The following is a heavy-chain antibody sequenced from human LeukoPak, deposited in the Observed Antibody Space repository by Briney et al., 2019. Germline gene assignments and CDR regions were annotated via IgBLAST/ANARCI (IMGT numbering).Heavy chain of an antibody. CDR3: ATSGYSSSWYGQYYYGMDV. V-gene: IGHV1-2*04. CDR2: VNPNSGGT. Sequence: ASVKVSCKASGYTFTGYYMHWVRQAPGQGLEWMGWVNPNSGGTNYAQKFQGWVTMTRDTSISTAYMELSRLRSDDTAVYYCATSGYSSSWYGQYYYGMDVWGQGTTVTVSS. D-gene: IGHD6-13*01. J-gene: IGHJ6*02. CDR1: GYTFTGYY.